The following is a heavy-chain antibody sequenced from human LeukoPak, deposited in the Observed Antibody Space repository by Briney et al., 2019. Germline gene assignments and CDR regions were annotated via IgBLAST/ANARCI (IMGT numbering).Heavy chain of an antibody. D-gene: IGHD2-15*01. Sequence: ASVKVSCKASGYSFTSYGISWVRQAPGQGLEWMGWINVFNGNTNYAQKLQGRVTMTTDTSTSTAHMELRSLRSDDTAVYYCARTYCSGGTCYNWFDPWGQGTLVTVSS. CDR3: ARTYCSGGTCYNWFDP. J-gene: IGHJ5*02. CDR1: GYSFTSYG. CDR2: INVFNGNT. V-gene: IGHV1-18*01.